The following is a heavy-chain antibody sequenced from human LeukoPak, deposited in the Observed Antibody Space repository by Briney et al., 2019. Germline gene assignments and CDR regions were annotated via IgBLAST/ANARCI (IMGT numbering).Heavy chain of an antibody. CDR1: GYTFINYW. Sequence: GESLKISCRGSGYTFINYWTGWVRQMPGKGLEWMGIIYPGDSNTRYSPSFQGLVTFSVDTSTSTAYLQWSSLKASDTAIYYCARHGAHYDILTGSHITPAGMDVWGQGTTVTVSS. J-gene: IGHJ6*02. CDR3: ARHGAHYDILTGSHITPAGMDV. V-gene: IGHV5-51*01. CDR2: IYPGDSNT. D-gene: IGHD3-9*01.